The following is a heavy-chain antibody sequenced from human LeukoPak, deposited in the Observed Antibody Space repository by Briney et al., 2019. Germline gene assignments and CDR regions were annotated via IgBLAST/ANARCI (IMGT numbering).Heavy chain of an antibody. CDR1: GITFSNYA. CDR3: AGSLGYCTSNVCYLKY. J-gene: IGHJ4*02. CDR2: ITSSSDYT. V-gene: IGHV3-21*04. Sequence: PGGSLRLSCAASGITFSNYAMNWVRQAPGKGLEWVSSITSSSDYTYYADSVKGRFTISRDNAKDSLYLQMNSLRSDDTAVYYCAGSLGYCTSNVCYLKYWGQGTLVTVSS. D-gene: IGHD2-8*01.